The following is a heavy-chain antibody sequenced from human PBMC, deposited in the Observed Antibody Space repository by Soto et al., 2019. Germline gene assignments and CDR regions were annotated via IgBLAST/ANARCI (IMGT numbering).Heavy chain of an antibody. CDR3: AKGLLGELSPNYYYYGMDV. D-gene: IGHD3-16*02. Sequence: EVQLLESGGGLVQPGGSLRLSCAASGFTFSSYAMTWVRQAPGKGLEWVSALSGTGGNTYYADSVKGRLSISRDNSKNTVYLQMNSLRTEDTAIYYCAKGLLGELSPNYYYYGMDVWGQGTTVTVSS. V-gene: IGHV3-23*01. CDR2: LSGTGGNT. CDR1: GFTFSSYA. J-gene: IGHJ6*02.